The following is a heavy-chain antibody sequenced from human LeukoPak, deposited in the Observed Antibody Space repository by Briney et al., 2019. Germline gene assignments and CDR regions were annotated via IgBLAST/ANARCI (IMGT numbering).Heavy chain of an antibody. CDR3: ARDTSRDPHFDS. J-gene: IGHJ4*02. D-gene: IGHD3-3*01. V-gene: IGHV4-39*02. CDR2: IFYSGNT. CDR1: GGSVSSSSYY. Sequence: SETLSLTCIVSGGSVSSSSYYWGWMRQPPAKGLEWIGSIFYSGNTFHNPSLKSRVTMSVDTFRNQFSLKLSSVSAADTAVYFCARDTSRDPHFDSWGQGTLVTVSS.